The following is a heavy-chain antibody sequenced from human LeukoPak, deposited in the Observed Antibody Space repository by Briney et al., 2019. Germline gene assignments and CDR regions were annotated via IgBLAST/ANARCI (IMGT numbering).Heavy chain of an antibody. Sequence: ASVKVSCKASGHTFTSYGISWVRQAPGQGLEWMGWISAYNGNTNYAQKLQGRVTMTTDTSTSTAYMELRSLRSDDTAVYYCARGQENSSGWFIYYYYGMDVWGQGTTVTVSS. V-gene: IGHV1-18*01. CDR2: ISAYNGNT. J-gene: IGHJ6*02. D-gene: IGHD6-19*01. CDR3: ARGQENSSGWFIYYYYGMDV. CDR1: GHTFTSYG.